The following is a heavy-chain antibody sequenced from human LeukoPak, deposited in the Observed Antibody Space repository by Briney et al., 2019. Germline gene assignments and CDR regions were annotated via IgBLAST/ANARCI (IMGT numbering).Heavy chain of an antibody. Sequence: SETLSLTCTVSGGSVSSGSHYWSWVRQPPGKGLEWIGYIYYSGSTNYNPSLKSRVTISVDTSKNQFSLKLSSVTAADTAVYYCARMYDFWSGYYEFDPCGQGTLVTVSS. CDR3: ARMYDFWSGYYEFDP. V-gene: IGHV4-61*01. CDR2: IYYSGST. D-gene: IGHD3-3*01. CDR1: GGSVSSGSHY. J-gene: IGHJ5*02.